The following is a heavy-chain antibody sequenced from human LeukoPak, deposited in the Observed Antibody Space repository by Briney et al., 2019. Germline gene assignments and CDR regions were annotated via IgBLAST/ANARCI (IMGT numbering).Heavy chain of an antibody. Sequence: ASVKVSCKTSGYTFTRYDINWVRQATGQRLEWMGWMNPNTGHTAYAPKFQGRVTSTRNTSVSTAYMELDILISEDTAVYFCARGGITGTDAEYYYYYMDVWGKGTTVTVSS. V-gene: IGHV1-8*03. J-gene: IGHJ6*03. D-gene: IGHD1-7*01. CDR3: ARGGITGTDAEYYYYYMDV. CDR1: GYTFTRYD. CDR2: MNPNTGHT.